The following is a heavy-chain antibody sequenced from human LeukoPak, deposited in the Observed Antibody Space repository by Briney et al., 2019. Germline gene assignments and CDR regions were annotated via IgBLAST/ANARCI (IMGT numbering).Heavy chain of an antibody. CDR2: FHNSGST. Sequence: PSETLSLTCAVSGYSISSGYYWGWIRQPPGKGLEWIGYFHNSGSTNYNPSLKSRVTISVDTTKNQLSLKLSSVTAADTAVYYCARKAGICSGVTYYSWFDLWGQGTLVTVSS. D-gene: IGHD2-15*01. CDR3: ARKAGICSGVTYYSWFDL. V-gene: IGHV4-38-2*01. CDR1: GYSISSGYY. J-gene: IGHJ5*02.